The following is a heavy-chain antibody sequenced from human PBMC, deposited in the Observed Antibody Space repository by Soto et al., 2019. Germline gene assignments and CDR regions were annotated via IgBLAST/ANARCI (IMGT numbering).Heavy chain of an antibody. CDR2: ISAYNGNT. Sequence: QVQLVQSGAEVKKPGASVKVSCKASGYTFTSYGISWVRQAPGQGLEWMGWISAYNGNTNYAQKLQGRVTMTTDTSTSTAYMELRSLRADDTAVYYCARDRNVLLWFGEFPYGMDFWGQGTTVTVSS. CDR1: GYTFTSYG. J-gene: IGHJ6*02. D-gene: IGHD3-10*01. V-gene: IGHV1-18*01. CDR3: ARDRNVLLWFGEFPYGMDF.